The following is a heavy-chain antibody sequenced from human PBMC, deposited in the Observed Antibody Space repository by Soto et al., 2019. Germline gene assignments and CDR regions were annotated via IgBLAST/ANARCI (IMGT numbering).Heavy chain of an antibody. CDR3: ARRAFGSSRSFDL. CDR1: GFSLSSHP. V-gene: IGHV3-23*01. CDR2: ISDGGDLT. D-gene: IGHD6-6*01. J-gene: IGHJ3*01. Sequence: VQLLESGGDLVHPGGSLRLSWPPPGFSLSSHPMSWVRQAPERGLEWVSGISDGGDLTYNADSVKGGFPISRDHSKNILFLQMNSLRAEDTALYYCARRAFGSSRSFDLWGQGTMVTVSS.